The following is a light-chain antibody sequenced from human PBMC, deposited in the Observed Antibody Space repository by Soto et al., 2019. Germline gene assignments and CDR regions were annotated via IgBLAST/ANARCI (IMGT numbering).Light chain of an antibody. CDR3: MIWHSSAVV. CDR1: SGINVGTYR. Sequence: QAVVTQPSSLSASPGASASLTCTLRSGINVGTYRIYWYQQKPGSPPQYLLRYKSDSAKQQGSGVPSRFSGSKDASANAGILLISGLQSEDEADNYCMIWHSSAVVFGGGTKLTVL. CDR2: YKSDSAK. J-gene: IGLJ2*01. V-gene: IGLV5-45*03.